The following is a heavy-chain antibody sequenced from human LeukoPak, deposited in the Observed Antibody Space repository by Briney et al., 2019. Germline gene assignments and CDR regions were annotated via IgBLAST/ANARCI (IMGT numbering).Heavy chain of an antibody. J-gene: IGHJ5*02. CDR1: GGSISSYY. V-gene: IGHV4-59*01. D-gene: IGHD2-2*02. CDR2: IYYSGST. Sequence: SETLSLTCTVSGGSISSYYWSWIRQPPGKGLEWIGYIYYSGSTNYNPSLKSRVTISVDTSKNQFSLKLGSVTAADTAVYYCARVYCSSTSCYTQAGWFDPWGQGTLVTVSS. CDR3: ARVYCSSTSCYTQAGWFDP.